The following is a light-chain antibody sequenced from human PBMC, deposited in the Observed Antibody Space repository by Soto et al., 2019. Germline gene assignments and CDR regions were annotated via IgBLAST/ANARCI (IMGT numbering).Light chain of an antibody. CDR1: QSVSSNY. CDR2: GAS. J-gene: IGKJ3*01. Sequence: EILLTQSPGTLSLSPGERATLACRASQSVSSNYVAWYQQKPGQAPRLLIHGASTRASGIPDRFSGSGSGADVTLTISRLEPEDFAVYYCQLYGSSPRFTFGPGTRVDIK. CDR3: QLYGSSPRFT. V-gene: IGKV3-20*01.